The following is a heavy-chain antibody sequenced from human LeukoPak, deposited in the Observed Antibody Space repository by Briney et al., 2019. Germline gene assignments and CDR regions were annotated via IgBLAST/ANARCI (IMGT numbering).Heavy chain of an antibody. CDR3: ARDLGGYPFFMDV. CDR2: LDESGRP. Sequence: SETLSLTCSVSGGSTRSGRHQWAWVRQPPGKGLEFIGSLDESGRPYYNAPLKSRVTISEDSSGKQFSLNLSSVTAADTAVYYCARDLGGYPFFMDVWGRGTTVIVSS. D-gene: IGHD2-15*01. CDR1: GGSTRSGRHQ. V-gene: IGHV4-39*07. J-gene: IGHJ6*03.